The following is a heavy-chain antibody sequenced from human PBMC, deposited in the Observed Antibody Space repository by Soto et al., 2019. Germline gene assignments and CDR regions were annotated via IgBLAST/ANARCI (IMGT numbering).Heavy chain of an antibody. CDR1: GFTFSSYW. CDR3: ERNFYFFWGGNQKNYYYSYWEV. D-gene: IGHD3-3*01. V-gene: IGHV3-74*01. J-gene: IGHJ6*03. CDR2: INSDGSST. Sequence: GGSLRLSCAASGFTFSSYWMHWVRQAPGKGLVWVSRINSDGSSTSYADSVKGRFTISRDNAKNTLYLQMNSLRAEDTAVYYCERNFYFFWGGNQKNYYYSYWEVGGKGT.